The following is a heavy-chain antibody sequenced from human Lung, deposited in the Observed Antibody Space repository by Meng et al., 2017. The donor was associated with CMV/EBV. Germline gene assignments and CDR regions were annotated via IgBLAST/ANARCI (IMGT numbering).Heavy chain of an antibody. D-gene: IGHD1-26*01. CDR2: INPSSGVT. CDR1: GYTFSAYQ. CDR3: ARFGGAPVGSTPPDY. V-gene: IGHV1-2*02. Sequence: ASVKVSCKTSGYTFSAYQMHWIRQAPGHGLEWMGWINPSSGVTRSAPKYQGRVTMTSDRYSTAYLELTSLTSDDTAFYYCARFGGAPVGSTPPDYWGQGTXVTVYS. J-gene: IGHJ4*02.